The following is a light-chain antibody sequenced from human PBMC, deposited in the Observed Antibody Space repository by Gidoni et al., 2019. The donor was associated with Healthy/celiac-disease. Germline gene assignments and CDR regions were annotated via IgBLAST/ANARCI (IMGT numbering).Light chain of an antibody. J-gene: IGKJ5*01. CDR3: QQYYTTPPVT. CDR1: QSVLYNSNNKNY. Sequence: DIVMTQSPDSLAVSLGERATINCKSSQSVLYNSNNKNYLAWYQHKPGQPPKLLIYWASTRESGVPDRFSGSGSGTDFTLTISSLQAEDVAVYYCQQYYTTPPVTFGQGTRLEIK. V-gene: IGKV4-1*01. CDR2: WAS.